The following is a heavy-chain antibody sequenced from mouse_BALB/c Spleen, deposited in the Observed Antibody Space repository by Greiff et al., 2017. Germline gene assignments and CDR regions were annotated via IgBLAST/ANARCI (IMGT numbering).Heavy chain of an antibody. V-gene: IGHV5-9-4*01. CDR3: AREVYYAMDY. CDR1: GFTFSSYG. CDR2: ISSGGSYT. J-gene: IGHJ4*01. Sequence: DVHLVESGGDLVKPGGSLKLSCAASGFTFSSYGMSWVRQSPEKRLEWVAEISSGGSYTYYPDTVTGRFTISRDNAKNTLYLEMSSLRSEDTAMYYCAREVYYAMDYWGQGTSVTVSS.